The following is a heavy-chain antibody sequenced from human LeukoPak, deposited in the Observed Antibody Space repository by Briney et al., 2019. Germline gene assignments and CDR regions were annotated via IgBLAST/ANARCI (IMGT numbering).Heavy chain of an antibody. J-gene: IGHJ4*02. CDR1: GGTFSSYA. CDR3: AREYRRYFDWLTNEYYFDY. D-gene: IGHD3-9*01. V-gene: IGHV1-69*13. CDR2: IIPIFGTA. Sequence: SVKVSCKASGGTFSSYAISWVRQAPGQGLEWMGGIIPIFGTANYAQKFQGRVTITADESTGTAYMELSSLRSEDTAVYYCAREYRRYFDWLTNEYYFDYWGQGTLVTVST.